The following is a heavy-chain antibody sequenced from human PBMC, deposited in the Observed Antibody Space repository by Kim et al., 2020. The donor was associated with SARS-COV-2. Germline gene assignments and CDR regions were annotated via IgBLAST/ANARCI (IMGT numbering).Heavy chain of an antibody. CDR2: LSRSSSHV. D-gene: IGHD6-6*01. V-gene: IGHV3-21*01. J-gene: IGHJ6*02. Sequence: GGSLRLSCAASGLTFSNCDMNWVRQAPGKGLEWVSYLSRSSSHVYYADSVKGRFTISRDNAKNSLYLQMDSLGAEDTAVYYCARDDGEAARWSGMDVWGQGTTVSVSS. CDR1: GLTFSNCD. CDR3: ARDDGEAARWSGMDV.